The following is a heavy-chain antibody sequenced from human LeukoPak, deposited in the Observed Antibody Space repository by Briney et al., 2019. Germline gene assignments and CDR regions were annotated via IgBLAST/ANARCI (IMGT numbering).Heavy chain of an antibody. CDR3: ARGPFQGITMVRGVRGWFDP. V-gene: IGHV4-39*01. D-gene: IGHD3-10*01. CDR1: GASISRTRYY. Sequence: SETLSLTCSVSGASISRTRYYWGWIRQPPGKGLEWIGTVFYSGTTYYNPSLKSRITISVDTSKNQFSLNLRSVTAADTAVYYCARGPFQGITMVRGVRGWFDPWGQGTLVTVSS. CDR2: VFYSGTT. J-gene: IGHJ5*02.